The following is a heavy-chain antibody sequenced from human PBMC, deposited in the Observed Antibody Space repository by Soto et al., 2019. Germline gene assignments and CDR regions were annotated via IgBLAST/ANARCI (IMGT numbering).Heavy chain of an antibody. CDR1: GITISNYP. Sequence: EVQLLESGGGSVQAGGSLRLSCAASGITISNYPMSWVRQAPGKGLDWVSGISGSGDRTYYADSAKGRFTISKDISKNSLSLQLDRLGVEDTAVYFCVKDDGGYPSTAPHWGQGTLVTVSS. D-gene: IGHD3-22*01. V-gene: IGHV3-23*01. CDR3: VKDDGGYPSTAPH. J-gene: IGHJ4*02. CDR2: ISGSGDRT.